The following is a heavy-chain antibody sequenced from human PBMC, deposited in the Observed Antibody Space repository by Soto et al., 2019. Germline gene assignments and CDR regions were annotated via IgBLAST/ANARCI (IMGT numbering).Heavy chain of an antibody. CDR2: IYYSGST. CDR3: ARERRGIAAAEYYYYGMDV. V-gene: IGHV4-61*01. J-gene: IGHJ6*02. CDR1: GGSVSSGSYY. D-gene: IGHD6-13*01. Sequence: PSETLSLTCPFSGGSVSSGSYYWSWIRQPPGKGLEWIGYIYYSGSTNYNPSLKSRVTISVDTSKNQFSLKLSSVTAADTAVYYCARERRGIAAAEYYYYGMDVWGQGTTVTVSS.